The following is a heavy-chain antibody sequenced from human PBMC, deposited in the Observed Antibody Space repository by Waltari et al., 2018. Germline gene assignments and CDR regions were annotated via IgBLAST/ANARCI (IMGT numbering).Heavy chain of an antibody. V-gene: IGHV1-2*02. CDR2: TKPNRVGT. CDR1: GYTFTGYY. Sequence: QVQLVQSGAEVKKPGASVKVSCKASGYTFTGYYMQWVRQAPGQGLEWRGWTKPNRVGTLYSQKVQGRVTMTRSTSISTAYMGLSRLRSDDTVVYCCARDLDSVSFVDYWGQGTLVTVSS. CDR3: ARDLDSVSFVDY. D-gene: IGHD1-26*01. J-gene: IGHJ4*02.